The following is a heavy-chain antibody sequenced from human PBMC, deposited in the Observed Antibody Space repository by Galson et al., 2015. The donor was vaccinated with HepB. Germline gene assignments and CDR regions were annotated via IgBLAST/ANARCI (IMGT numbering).Heavy chain of an antibody. D-gene: IGHD3-9*01. V-gene: IGHV3-33*01. CDR1: GFTFSNYG. CDR3: ARDPTPGAFDI. Sequence: SLRLSCAASGFTFSNYGMHWVRQAPGKGLEWVAVIWYNGNNKYYADSVKGRFTISRDNSKNTLYLQMNRLRAEDTAMYYCARDPTPGAFDIWGQGTLVTVSS. CDR2: IWYNGNNK. J-gene: IGHJ4*02.